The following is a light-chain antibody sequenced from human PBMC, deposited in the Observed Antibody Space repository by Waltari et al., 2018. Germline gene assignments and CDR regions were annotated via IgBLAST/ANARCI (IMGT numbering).Light chain of an antibody. CDR3: QQYNEWSPLT. Sequence: EIVMTQFPATLSVSPGDRATLSCRASQNVRTKLAWYQHRPGQPPRLLIHDASTRASDIPPRFSGRGSGTDFTLTISSLQSEDFAVYYCQQYNEWSPLTFGGGTKIDIK. CDR1: QNVRTK. CDR2: DAS. J-gene: IGKJ4*01. V-gene: IGKV3-15*01.